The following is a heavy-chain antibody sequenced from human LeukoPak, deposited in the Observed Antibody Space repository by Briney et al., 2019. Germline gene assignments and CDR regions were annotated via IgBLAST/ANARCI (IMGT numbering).Heavy chain of an antibody. CDR3: ARGSQYTVTTIIDY. CDR2: ISDSGGST. Sequence: PGGSLRLSCAASGFTFSNYAMSWVRQAPGKGLEWVSSISDSGGSTYYADSVKGWFTISRDNSKNSLYLQMNSLRAEDTALYYCARGSQYTVTTIIDYWGQGTLVTVSS. J-gene: IGHJ4*02. CDR1: GFTFSNYA. D-gene: IGHD4-17*01. V-gene: IGHV3-23*01.